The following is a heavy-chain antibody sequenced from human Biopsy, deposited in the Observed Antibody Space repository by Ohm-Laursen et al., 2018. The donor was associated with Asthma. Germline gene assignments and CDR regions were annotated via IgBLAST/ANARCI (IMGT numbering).Heavy chain of an antibody. J-gene: IGHJ4*02. D-gene: IGHD3-22*01. V-gene: IGHV3-53*01. Sequence: SLRLSCAASGFAVSRDYMFWVRQAPGKGLEWVSVIYSGGTSHTADSVRGRFTISRDYSKNTLYLQMHSLRAEGTAVYYCARGDSSNRSHYYFDYWGQGTLVTVSS. CDR3: ARGDSSNRSHYYFDY. CDR2: IYSGGTS. CDR1: GFAVSRDY.